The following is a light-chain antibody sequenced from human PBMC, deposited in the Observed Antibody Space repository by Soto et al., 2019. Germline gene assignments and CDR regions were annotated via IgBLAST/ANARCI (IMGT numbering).Light chain of an antibody. CDR2: WAS. J-gene: IGKJ4*01. CDR3: QQYYATPPT. V-gene: IGKV4-1*01. CDR1: LSVLYSPNNKNY. Sequence: DIVMTQSPDSLAVSLGERATINCKSSLSVLYSPNNKNYLAWYQQRPGQPPKLLIYWASTRESGVPDRFSGSGSGTEFTLTISSLQAEDVAVYYCQQYYATPPTFGGGTKVEIK.